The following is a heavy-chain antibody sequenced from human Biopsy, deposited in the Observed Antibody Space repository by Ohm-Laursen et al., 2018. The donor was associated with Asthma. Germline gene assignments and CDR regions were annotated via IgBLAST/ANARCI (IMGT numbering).Heavy chain of an antibody. CDR1: GFSFSNFA. Sequence: SLRLFCAAFGFSFSNFAIHWVRQAPGKGLEWVGVISKDASTQDYADSGKGRFTMARDNSKNTLDLQMNSLREEDTAVYYCVRDGTDDAFDIWGQGTVVSVSS. V-gene: IGHV3-30*01. CDR3: VRDGTDDAFDI. CDR2: ISKDASTQ. J-gene: IGHJ3*02. D-gene: IGHD1-1*01.